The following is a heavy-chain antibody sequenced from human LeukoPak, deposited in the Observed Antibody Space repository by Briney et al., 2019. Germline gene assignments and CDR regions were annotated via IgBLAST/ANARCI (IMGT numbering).Heavy chain of an antibody. CDR3: ARHFRYDSSGYLFDY. Sequence: PSETLSLTCTVSGGSISSYYWSWIRQPPGKGLEWIGYIYYSGSTNYNPSLKSRVTISVDTSKNQFSLKLSSVTAADTAVYYCARHFRYDSSGYLFDYWGQGTLSPSPQ. CDR2: IYYSGST. D-gene: IGHD3-22*01. J-gene: IGHJ4*02. CDR1: GGSISSYY. V-gene: IGHV4-59*08.